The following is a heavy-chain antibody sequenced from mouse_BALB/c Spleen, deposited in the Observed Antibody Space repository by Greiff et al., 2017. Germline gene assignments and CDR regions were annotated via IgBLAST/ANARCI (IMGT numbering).Heavy chain of an antibody. V-gene: IGHV5-6-4*01. D-gene: IGHD2-4*01. CDR1: GFTFSSYT. CDR3: TRERFYDYDEGMDY. CDR2: ISSGGSYT. Sequence: EVKLMESGGGLVKPGGSLKLSCAASGFTFSSYTMSWVRQTPEKRLEWVATISSGGSYTYYPDSVKGRFTISRDNAKNTLYLQMSSLKSEDTAMYYCTRERFYDYDEGMDYWGQGTSVTVSS. J-gene: IGHJ4*01.